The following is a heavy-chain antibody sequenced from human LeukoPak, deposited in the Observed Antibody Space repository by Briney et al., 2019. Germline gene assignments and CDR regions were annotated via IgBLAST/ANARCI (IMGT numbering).Heavy chain of an antibody. CDR1: GGSISSSSYY. J-gene: IGHJ4*02. V-gene: IGHV4-39*07. D-gene: IGHD2-15*01. CDR2: IHCSGST. CDR3: ATRWRRCSGGSCDGDY. Sequence: SETLSLTCTVSGGSISSSSYYWGWIRQPPGKGLEWIGSIHCSGSTYYNPSLKSRVTISVDTSKNQFSLKLSSVTAADTAVYYCATRWRRCSGGSCDGDYWGQGTLVTVSS.